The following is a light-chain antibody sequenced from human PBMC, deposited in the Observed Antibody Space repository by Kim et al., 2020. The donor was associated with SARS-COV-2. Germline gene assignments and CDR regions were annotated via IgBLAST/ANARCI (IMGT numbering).Light chain of an antibody. CDR1: QSVSSN. V-gene: IGKV3-15*01. J-gene: IGKJ4*01. Sequence: EIVMTQSPATLSVSPGERATLSCRASQSVSSNLAWYQQKPGQAPRLLIYGASTRATGIPARFSGSGSGTEFTVTISSLQAEDFAVYYCQQHNDWPLTFGGGTKVDIK. CDR2: GAS. CDR3: QQHNDWPLT.